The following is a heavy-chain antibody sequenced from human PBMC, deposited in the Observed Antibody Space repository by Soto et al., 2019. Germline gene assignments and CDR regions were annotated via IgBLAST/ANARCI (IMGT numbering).Heavy chain of an antibody. D-gene: IGHD5-18*01. CDR2: IDWADDK. CDR1: GFALSTTGMC. J-gene: IGHJ4*02. CDR3: SRAVGGFTYGYPDY. V-gene: IGHV2-70*01. Sequence: GSGPTLANPTQTLTLTCTFSGFALSTTGMCVSWIRQPPGKALEWLALIDWADDKYYSTSLKTRLTISKDTSKNQVVLTMTNVEPVDTATYFCSRAVGGFTYGYPDYWGQGTLVTVSS.